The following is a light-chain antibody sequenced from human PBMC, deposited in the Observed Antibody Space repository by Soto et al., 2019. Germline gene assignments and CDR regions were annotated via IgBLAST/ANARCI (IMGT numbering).Light chain of an antibody. Sequence: EIVLTQSPGTLSLSPGERATLSCRASHSVSSSYLAWYQQKPGQTPRLLFNGASTRATGIPARFTGSGSGTEFILTISSLQSEDFAVYYCQQYDIWPPTFGQGTKVDIK. CDR3: QQYDIWPPT. CDR1: HSVSSSY. J-gene: IGKJ1*01. V-gene: IGKV3-15*01. CDR2: GAS.